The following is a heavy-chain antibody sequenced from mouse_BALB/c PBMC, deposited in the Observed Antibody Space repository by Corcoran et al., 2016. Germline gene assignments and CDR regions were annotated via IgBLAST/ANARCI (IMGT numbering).Heavy chain of an antibody. CDR3: ARGLRVFDY. Sequence: EVQLQQSGAELVKPGASVKLSYTASGFNINDTYMHWVKQRPEQGLEWIGRIDPANGNTKYDPKFQGKATITADTSSNTAYLQLSSLTSEDTAVYYCARGLRVFDYWGQGTTLTVSS. D-gene: IGHD2-2*01. CDR2: IDPANGNT. J-gene: IGHJ2*01. CDR1: GFNINDTY. V-gene: IGHV14-3*02.